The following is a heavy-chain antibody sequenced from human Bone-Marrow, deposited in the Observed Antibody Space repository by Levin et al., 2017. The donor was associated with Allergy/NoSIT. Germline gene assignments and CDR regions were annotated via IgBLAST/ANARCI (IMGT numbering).Heavy chain of an antibody. CDR3: VRDIGAAGHLRFFDY. Sequence: PGGSLRLSCKASGYTFTSFGVSWVRQAPGQGLEWMGWSSAYNGNTNYAQKVQGRVTMTTDTSTSTAHMELRSLRSDDTAVYYCVRDIGAAGHLRFFDYWGQGTPVTVSS. CDR2: SSAYNGNT. V-gene: IGHV1-18*01. D-gene: IGHD6-13*01. CDR1: GYTFTSFG. J-gene: IGHJ4*02.